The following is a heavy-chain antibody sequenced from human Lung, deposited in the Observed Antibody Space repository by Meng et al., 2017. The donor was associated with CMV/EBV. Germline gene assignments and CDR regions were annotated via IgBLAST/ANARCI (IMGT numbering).Heavy chain of an antibody. Sequence: SXTLSLTCSVPGGSITNTDYYWAWVRQVPGKGLEWIGSILYSGGTYYNPSLGSRVTILLDTSKNQFSLKVNSVTAADTAVYYCAREDYYDSSGYHKTLDIRGQGTXVTVSS. D-gene: IGHD3-22*01. V-gene: IGHV4-39*07. CDR3: AREDYYDSSGYHKTLDI. CDR2: ILYSGGT. CDR1: GGSITNTDYY. J-gene: IGHJ3*02.